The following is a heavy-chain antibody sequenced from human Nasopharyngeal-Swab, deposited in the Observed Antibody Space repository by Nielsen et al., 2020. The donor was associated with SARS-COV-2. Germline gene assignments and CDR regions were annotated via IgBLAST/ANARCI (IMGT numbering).Heavy chain of an antibody. Sequence: SETLSLTCAVYGVSFSGYYWSWIRQPPGKGLEWIGEINHSGSTNSNPSLKSRVTISVDTSKNQFSLKLSSVTAADTAVYYCASYCGGDCYAFDYWGQGTLVTVSS. D-gene: IGHD2-21*02. CDR2: INHSGST. CDR3: ASYCGGDCYAFDY. CDR1: GVSFSGYY. V-gene: IGHV4-34*01. J-gene: IGHJ4*02.